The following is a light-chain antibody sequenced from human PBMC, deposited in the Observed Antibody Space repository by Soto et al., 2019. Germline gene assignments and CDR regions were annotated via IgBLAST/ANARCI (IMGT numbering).Light chain of an antibody. CDR1: QSVNRN. CDR3: QQYHNWPPWT. V-gene: IGKV3-15*01. J-gene: IGKJ1*01. Sequence: IVMPQSPATLSVSPGERATLSCRASQSVNRNLAWYQQKPGQAPRLLIYAASTRATGIPARFSGSGSGTEFTLTISSLQSEDFAVYYCQQYHNWPPWTFGQGTKVDIK. CDR2: AAS.